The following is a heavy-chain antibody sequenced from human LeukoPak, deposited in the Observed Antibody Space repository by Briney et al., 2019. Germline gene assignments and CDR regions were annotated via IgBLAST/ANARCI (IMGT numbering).Heavy chain of an antibody. V-gene: IGHV3-30-3*01. CDR2: ISYDGSNK. J-gene: IGHJ6*02. CDR1: GFTFSSYA. CDR3: ARDNSYGSYYYYYGMDV. Sequence: GGSLRLSCAASGFTFSSYAMHWVRQAPGKGLEWVAVISYDGSNKYYADSVKGRFTISRDNSKNTLYLQMNSLRAEDTAVYYCARDNSYGSYYYYYGMDVWGQGTTVTVSS. D-gene: IGHD5-18*01.